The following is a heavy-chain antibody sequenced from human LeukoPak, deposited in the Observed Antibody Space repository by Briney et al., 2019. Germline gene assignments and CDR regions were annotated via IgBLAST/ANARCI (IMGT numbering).Heavy chain of an antibody. CDR3: ARAPREQWLVLPPYYFDY. J-gene: IGHJ4*02. CDR2: MNPNSGNT. Sequence: ASVKVSCKASGYTFTSYDIKWVRQATGQGLEWMGWMNPNSGNTGYAQKFQGRVTMTRNTSISTAYMELCSLRSEDTAVYYCARAPREQWLVLPPYYFDYWGQGTLVTVSS. V-gene: IGHV1-8*01. D-gene: IGHD6-19*01. CDR1: GYTFTSYD.